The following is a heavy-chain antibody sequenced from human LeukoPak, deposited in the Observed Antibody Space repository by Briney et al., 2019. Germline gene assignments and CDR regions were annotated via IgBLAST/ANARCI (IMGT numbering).Heavy chain of an antibody. Sequence: NPSETLSLTCTVSGGSISSSSYYWGWIRQPPGKGLEWIGSIYYSGSTYYNPSLKSRVTISVDTSKNHFSLKLSPMTAAETAVYYCARAYYSTSWYGVWGQGTLVTVSS. D-gene: IGHD6-13*01. CDR2: IYYSGST. CDR1: GGSISSSSYY. J-gene: IGHJ3*01. V-gene: IGHV4-39*02. CDR3: ARAYYSTSWYGV.